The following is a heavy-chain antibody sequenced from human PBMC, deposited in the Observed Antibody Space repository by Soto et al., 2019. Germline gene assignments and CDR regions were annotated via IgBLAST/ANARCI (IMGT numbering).Heavy chain of an antibody. CDR3: ARVWITVTHWFDP. D-gene: IGHD4-17*01. Sequence: QVQLQESGPGLVKPSGTLSVTCAVSGGSINSSNWWSWVRQPPGQGLEWIGEIYHSGSTNYNPSLKSRVTISVDKSKNQFSLKLSSVTAADTAVYYCARVWITVTHWFDPWGHRTLVTVS. CDR1: GGSINSSNW. CDR2: IYHSGST. V-gene: IGHV4-4*02. J-gene: IGHJ5*02.